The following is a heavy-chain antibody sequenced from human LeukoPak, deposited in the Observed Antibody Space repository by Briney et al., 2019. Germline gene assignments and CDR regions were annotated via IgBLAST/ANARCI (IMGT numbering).Heavy chain of an antibody. CDR2: IYPGDSNT. Sequence: GESLKISCKGSGYRFTNYWIGWVRQMPGKGLEWMGIIYPGDSNTRYSPSFQGQVTISADKSINTAYVQWSSLKASDTAMYYCARRVVNNKNWYFNLWGRGTLVTVSS. V-gene: IGHV5-51*01. J-gene: IGHJ2*01. CDR3: ARRVVNNKNWYFNL. CDR1: GYRFTNYW. D-gene: IGHD4-23*01.